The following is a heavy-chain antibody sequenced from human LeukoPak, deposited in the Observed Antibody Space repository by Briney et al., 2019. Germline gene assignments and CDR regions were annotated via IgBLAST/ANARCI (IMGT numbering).Heavy chain of an antibody. CDR1: GYTFTSYG. CDR3: ARARGSSSSWYPFDY. V-gene: IGHV1-18*01. Sequence: GASVKVSCKASGYTFTSYGISWVRQAPGQGLEWMGWISAYNGNTNYAQKFQGRVTMTRNTSISTAYMELSSLRSEDTAVYYCARARGSSSSWYPFDYWGQGTLVTVSS. D-gene: IGHD6-13*01. J-gene: IGHJ4*02. CDR2: ISAYNGNT.